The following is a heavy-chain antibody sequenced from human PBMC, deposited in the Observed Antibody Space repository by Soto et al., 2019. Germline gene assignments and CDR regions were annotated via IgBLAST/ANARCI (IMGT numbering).Heavy chain of an antibody. CDR1: GFTFTSSA. J-gene: IGHJ3*02. V-gene: IGHV1-58*02. D-gene: IGHD2-15*01. CDR2: IVVGSGNT. Sequence: SVKLSCNASGFTFTSSAMQLVRQARGQRLEWIGWIVVGSGNTNYAQKFQERVTITRDMSTSTAYMELSSLRSEDTAVYYCAADGPLYCSGGSCYPGDAFDIWGQGTMVTVSS. CDR3: AADGPLYCSGGSCYPGDAFDI.